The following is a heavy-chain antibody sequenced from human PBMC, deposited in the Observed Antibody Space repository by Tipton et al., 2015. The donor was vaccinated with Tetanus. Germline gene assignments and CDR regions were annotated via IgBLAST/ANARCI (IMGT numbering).Heavy chain of an antibody. V-gene: IGHV4-34*01. CDR3: ARGGSYSYGPRGFDL. D-gene: IGHD5-18*01. Sequence: LRLSCAAYGGSFSAYYWSWIRQSPGKGLEWIGEINHSGSTTYSPSFKSRVTISVDTPKNQFSLKLTSLTVADTAVYYCARGGSYSYGPRGFDLWGRGTLVTVSS. J-gene: IGHJ2*01. CDR2: INHSGST. CDR1: GGSFSAYY.